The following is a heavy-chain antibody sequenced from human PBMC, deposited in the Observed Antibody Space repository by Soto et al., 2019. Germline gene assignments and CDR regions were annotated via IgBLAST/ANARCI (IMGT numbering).Heavy chain of an antibody. CDR2: SRNKANSYTT. V-gene: IGHV3-72*01. J-gene: IGHJ4*02. CDR1: GFTFSDHY. D-gene: IGHD3-3*01. CDR3: ARYITKSAATGGGLDS. Sequence: LRLSCAASGFTFSDHYMDWVRQAPGKGLEWLGRSRNKANSYTTEYAASVKGRFIFSRDVSKNSLYLQMNSLKTEDTAVYFCARYITKSAATGGGLDSWGPGTLVTVSS.